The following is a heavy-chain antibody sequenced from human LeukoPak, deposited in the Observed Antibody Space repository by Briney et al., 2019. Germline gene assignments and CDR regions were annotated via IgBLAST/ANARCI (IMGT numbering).Heavy chain of an antibody. V-gene: IGHV3-23*01. J-gene: IGHJ4*02. CDR2: ISGSGGST. CDR3: AKFRDRLDAASGAMALNY. Sequence: PGGSLRLSCAASGFTFSSYAMSWVRQAPGKGLEWVSAISGSGGSTYYADSVKGRFTISRDNSKNTLYLQMNSLRAEDTAVYYCAKFRDRLDAASGAMALNYWGQGTLVTVSS. D-gene: IGHD5-18*01. CDR1: GFTFSSYA.